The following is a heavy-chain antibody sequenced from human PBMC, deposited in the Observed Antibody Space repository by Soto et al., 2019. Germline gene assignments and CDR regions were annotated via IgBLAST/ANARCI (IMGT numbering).Heavy chain of an antibody. V-gene: IGHV4-34*01. CDR2: INHSGTT. J-gene: IGHJ5*02. CDR1: GGSFSGYY. D-gene: IGHD3-10*01. Sequence: PSETLSLTCAVYGGSFSGYYWSWIRQPPGRGLEWIGEINHSGTTNNNPSLKSRVTISVDTSKNQFSLKVSSVTAADTAVYYCARGTAGGSETYYISWFDPWGQGTLVTVSS. CDR3: ARGTAGGSETYYISWFDP.